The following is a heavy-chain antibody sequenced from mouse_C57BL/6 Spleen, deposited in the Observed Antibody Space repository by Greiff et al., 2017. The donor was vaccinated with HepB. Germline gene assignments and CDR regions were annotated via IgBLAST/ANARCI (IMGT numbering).Heavy chain of an antibody. Sequence: QVQLKQPGAELVRPGSSVKLSCKASGYTFTSYWMHWVKQRPIQGLEWIGNIDPSDSETHYNQKFKDKATLTVDKSSSTAYMQLSSLTSEDSAVYYCARSNYVGYAMDYWGQGTSVTVSS. V-gene: IGHV1-52*01. CDR1: GYTFTSYW. CDR3: ARSNYVGYAMDY. J-gene: IGHJ4*01. D-gene: IGHD2-5*01. CDR2: IDPSDSET.